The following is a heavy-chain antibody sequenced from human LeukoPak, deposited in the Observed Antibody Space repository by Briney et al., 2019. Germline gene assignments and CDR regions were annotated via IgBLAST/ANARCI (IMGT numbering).Heavy chain of an antibody. CDR2: IYPGDSDT. V-gene: IGHV5-51*01. J-gene: IGHJ3*02. Sequence: GESLKISCKGSGYSFTSYWIGWVRQMPGKGLEWMGIIYPGDSDTRYSPSFQGQVTISADKSISTAYLQWGSLKASDTAMYYCARHLGSSWTDDAFDIWGQGTMVTVSS. D-gene: IGHD6-13*01. CDR3: ARHLGSSWTDDAFDI. CDR1: GYSFTSYW.